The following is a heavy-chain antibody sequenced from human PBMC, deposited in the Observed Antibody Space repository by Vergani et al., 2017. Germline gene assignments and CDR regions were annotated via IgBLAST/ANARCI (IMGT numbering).Heavy chain of an antibody. CDR3: ARVMSLMITFSGMDV. V-gene: IGHV3-7*03. CDR1: GFSFSSYW. D-gene: IGHD3-16*01. Sequence: EVQLVESGGGLVQPGGSLRLSCAASGFSFSSYWMSWVRQAPGKGLEWVANIKQDGSEKYYVDSVKGRFTISRDNAKNSLYLQMNSLRAEDTAVYYCARVMSLMITFSGMDVWGQGTTVTVSS. CDR2: IKQDGSEK. J-gene: IGHJ6*02.